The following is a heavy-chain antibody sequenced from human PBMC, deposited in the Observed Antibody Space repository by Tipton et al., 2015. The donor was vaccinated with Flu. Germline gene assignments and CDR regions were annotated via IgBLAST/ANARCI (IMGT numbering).Heavy chain of an antibody. CDR2: ISWNSGSI. CDR1: GFTFDDYA. D-gene: IGHD1-14*01. Sequence: SLRLSCAASGFTFDDYAMHWVRQAPGKGLEWVSGISWNSGSIGYADSVKGRFTISRDNAKNSLYLQMNSLRAEDTALYYCAKANLLRGADTAGAFDIWGQGTMVTVSS. V-gene: IGHV3-9*01. CDR3: AKANLLRGADTAGAFDI. J-gene: IGHJ3*02.